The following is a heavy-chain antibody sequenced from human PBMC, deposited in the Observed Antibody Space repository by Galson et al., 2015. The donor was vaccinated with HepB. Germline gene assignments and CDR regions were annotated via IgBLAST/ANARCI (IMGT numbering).Heavy chain of an antibody. CDR2: IKRKTDGETT. D-gene: IGHD6-13*01. V-gene: IGHV3-15*01. Sequence: MSWVRQAPGKGLEWVGRIKRKTDGETTDYAAPVKGRFTISRDDSKNTLYLQTNSLKTEDTAVYYCTTGRWSSWYIVNYWGQGTLVTVSS. CDR3: TTGRWSSWYIVNY. J-gene: IGHJ4*02.